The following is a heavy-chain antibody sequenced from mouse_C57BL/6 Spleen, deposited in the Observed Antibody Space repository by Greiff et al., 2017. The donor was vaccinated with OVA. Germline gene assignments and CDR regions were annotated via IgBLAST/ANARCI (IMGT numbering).Heavy chain of an antibody. V-gene: IGHV1-81*01. CDR2: IYPRSGNT. CDR3: AREGGYYGSSALFDY. D-gene: IGHD1-1*01. J-gene: IGHJ2*01. Sequence: QVQLKESGAELARPGASVKLSCKASGYTFTSYGISWVKQRTGQGLEWIGEIYPRSGNTYYNEKFKGKATLTADKSSSTAYMELRSLTSEDSAVYFCAREGGYYGSSALFDYWGQGTTLTVSS. CDR1: GYTFTSYG.